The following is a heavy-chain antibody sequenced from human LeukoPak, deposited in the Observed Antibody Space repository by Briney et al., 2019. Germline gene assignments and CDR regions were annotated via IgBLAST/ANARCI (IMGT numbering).Heavy chain of an antibody. V-gene: IGHV4-59*01. CDR2: IYYSGST. D-gene: IGHD7-27*01. J-gene: IGHJ2*01. CDR1: GDSIRSYY. Sequence: SETLSLTYTVSGDSIRSYYWSWIRQPPGKGLESIGFIYYSGSTNYNPSLKSRVTMSVDTSKNQFSLRLSSVTAADTAVYYCARSTGDNWYFDLWGRGTLVTVSS. CDR3: ARSTGDNWYFDL.